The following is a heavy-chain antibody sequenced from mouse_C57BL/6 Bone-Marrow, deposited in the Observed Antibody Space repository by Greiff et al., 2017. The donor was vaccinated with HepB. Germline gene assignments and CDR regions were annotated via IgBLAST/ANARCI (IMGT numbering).Heavy chain of an antibody. CDR2: INPSSGYT. J-gene: IGHJ3*01. CDR1: GYTFTSYT. V-gene: IGHV1-4*01. CDR3: ARSVGWFAY. Sequence: VQLQQSGAELARPGASVKMSCKASGYTFTSYTMHWVKQRPGQGLEWIGYINPSSGYTKYNQKFKDKATLTADKSASTAYMQLRSMTSEVSSVYYCARSVGWFAYWGQGTLVTVSA.